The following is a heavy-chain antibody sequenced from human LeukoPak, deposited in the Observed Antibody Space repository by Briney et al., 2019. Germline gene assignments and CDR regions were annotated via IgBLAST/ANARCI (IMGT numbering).Heavy chain of an antibody. CDR3: ARDKGSIAAPFDY. D-gene: IGHD6-6*01. CDR2: INPNSGGT. Sequence: GASVKVSCKASGYTFTGYYMHWGRQAPGQGLEWMGWINPNSGGTNYAQKFQGRVTMTRDTSISTAYMELSRLRSDDTAVYYCARDKGSIAAPFDYWGQGTLVTVSS. J-gene: IGHJ4*02. V-gene: IGHV1-2*02. CDR1: GYTFTGYY.